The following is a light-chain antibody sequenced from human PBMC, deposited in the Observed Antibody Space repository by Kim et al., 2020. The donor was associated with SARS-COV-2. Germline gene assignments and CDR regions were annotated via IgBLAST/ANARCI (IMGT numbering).Light chain of an antibody. CDR2: DVN. J-gene: IGLJ2*01. Sequence: QSALTQSASVSGSAGQSITISCTGTSIDIGAYNFVSWYQQHPGKVPKLMIYDVNKRPSGISNRFSGSKSGNTASLTISGLQAEDEADYYCSSYRSTSTPVLFGGGTQLTVL. CDR3: SSYRSTSTPVL. CDR1: SIDIGAYNF. V-gene: IGLV2-14*03.